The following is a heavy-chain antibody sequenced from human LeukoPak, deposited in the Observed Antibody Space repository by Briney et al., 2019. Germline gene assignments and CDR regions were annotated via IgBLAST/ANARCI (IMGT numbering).Heavy chain of an antibody. CDR3: AKDRPLGDSYYDSSGYGLDN. D-gene: IGHD3-22*01. Sequence: GGSLRLSCAASGFTFRSYGMHWVRQAPGKGLEWVAVISYDGSNKYYADSVKGRFTISRDNSQNTLFLQMNSLRTEDTAVYYCAKDRPLGDSYYDSSGYGLDNWGQGTLVTVSS. V-gene: IGHV3-30*18. CDR1: GFTFRSYG. J-gene: IGHJ4*02. CDR2: ISYDGSNK.